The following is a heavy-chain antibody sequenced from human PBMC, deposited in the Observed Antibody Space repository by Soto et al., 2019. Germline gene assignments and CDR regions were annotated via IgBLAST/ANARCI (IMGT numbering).Heavy chain of an antibody. J-gene: IGHJ5*02. V-gene: IGHV3-30-3*01. CDR2: ISYDGSNK. D-gene: IGHD3-16*01. Sequence: QVQLVESGGGVVQPRRSLRLSCAASGFTFSSYAMHWVRQAPGKGLEWVAVISYDGSNKYYADSVKGRFTISRDNSKNSLILKLNSRRAEDTAVYYCAREASKSFGGVPFWFDPWGQGTLVRVS. CDR3: AREASKSFGGVPFWFDP. CDR1: GFTFSSYA.